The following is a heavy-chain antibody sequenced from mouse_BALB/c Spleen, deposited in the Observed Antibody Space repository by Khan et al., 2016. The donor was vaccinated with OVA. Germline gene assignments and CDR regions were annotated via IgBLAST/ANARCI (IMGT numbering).Heavy chain of an antibody. D-gene: IGHD2-3*01. CDR3: ARSRWLLPAMDY. CDR1: GYTFTKNG. CDR2: INPNTGEP. J-gene: IGHJ4*01. Sequence: QIQLVQSGPELKKPGETVKISCKASGYTFTKNGMNWVKQAPGKGLKWMGWINPNTGEPTYAEDFKGRFAFSLETSASTAYLQINNLKNEATGTYFCARSRWLLPAMDYWGQGTSVTVSS. V-gene: IGHV9-3*02.